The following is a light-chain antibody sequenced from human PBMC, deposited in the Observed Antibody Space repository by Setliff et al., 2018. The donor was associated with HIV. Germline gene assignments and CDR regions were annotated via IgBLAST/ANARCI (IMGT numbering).Light chain of an antibody. CDR2: DVS. CDR1: SSDVGAYNY. Sequence: QSVLTQPRSVSGSPGQSVTISCTGTSSDVGAYNYVSWYQQHPGKAPKLMIYDVSNRPSGVPDRFSGSKSGNTAPLTISGLQAEDEADYYCCSYAGTYTSYGSVGGATKVTVL. V-gene: IGLV2-11*01. J-gene: IGLJ2*01. CDR3: CSYAGTYTSYGS.